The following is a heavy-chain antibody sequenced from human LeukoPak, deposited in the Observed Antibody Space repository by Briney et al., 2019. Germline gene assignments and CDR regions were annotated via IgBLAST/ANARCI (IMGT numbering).Heavy chain of an antibody. Sequence: PGGSLRLSCAASRFTFDDYAMNWVRQAPGKGLEWVSGITWNSGSTGYADSVKGRFTISRDNAKNSLYLQMNSLRAEDTALYYCAKDTRYSYGYGMDVWGQGTTVTVSS. V-gene: IGHV3-9*01. CDR3: AKDTRYSYGYGMDV. CDR2: ITWNSGST. D-gene: IGHD5-18*01. J-gene: IGHJ6*02. CDR1: RFTFDDYA.